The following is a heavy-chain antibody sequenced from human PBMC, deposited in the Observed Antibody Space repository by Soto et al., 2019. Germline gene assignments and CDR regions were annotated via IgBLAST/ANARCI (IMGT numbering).Heavy chain of an antibody. CDR2: MYYSGST. J-gene: IGHJ6*03. Sequence: QLQLQESGPGLVKPSETLSLTCTVSGGSISSSRYYWGWIRQPPGKGLEWIGSMYYSGSTYYNPSLKSRFTISVDTSRNQFSLKLSSVTAADTAVYYCASLYCSSSTCNYYYYYYTDVWGNGTTVTFSS. V-gene: IGHV4-39*01. CDR3: ASLYCSSSTCNYYYYYYTDV. CDR1: GGSISSSRYY. D-gene: IGHD2-2*01.